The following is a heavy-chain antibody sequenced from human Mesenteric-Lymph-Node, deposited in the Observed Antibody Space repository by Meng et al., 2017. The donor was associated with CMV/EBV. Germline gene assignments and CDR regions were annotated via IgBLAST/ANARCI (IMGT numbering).Heavy chain of an antibody. CDR2: INHSGST. CDR1: GGSNSSSNW. CDR3: ARGGGGYGDYSDY. V-gene: IGHV4-4*02. J-gene: IGHJ4*02. D-gene: IGHD4-17*01. Sequence: VSGGSNSSSNWWSWVRQPPGKGLEWIGEINHSGSTNYNPSLKSRVTISVDTSKNQFSLKLSSVTAADTAVYYCARGGGGYGDYSDYWGQGTLVTVSS.